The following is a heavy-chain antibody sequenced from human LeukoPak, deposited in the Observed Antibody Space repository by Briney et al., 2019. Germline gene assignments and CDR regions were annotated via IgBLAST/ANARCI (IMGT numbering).Heavy chain of an antibody. D-gene: IGHD6-19*01. CDR1: GYTFTSYY. V-gene: IGHV1-46*01. CDR3: ARAHASRSAWPTQNYYYYGMDV. CDR2: INPSGGST. J-gene: IGHJ6*02. Sequence: ASVKVSCKASGYTFTSYYMHWVRQAPGQGLEWMGIINPSGGSTSYAQKFQGRVTMTRDTSTSTVYMELSSLRSEDTAVYYCARAHASRSAWPTQNYYYYGMDVWGQGTTVTVSS.